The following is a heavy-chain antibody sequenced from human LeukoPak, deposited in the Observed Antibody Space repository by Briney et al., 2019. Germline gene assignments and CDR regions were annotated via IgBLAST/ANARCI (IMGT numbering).Heavy chain of an antibody. CDR1: GFTFSSYV. J-gene: IGHJ4*02. CDR2: ISDSGGGT. V-gene: IGHV3-23*01. CDR3: ARLPGRAADY. Sequence: GGSLRLSCAASGFTFSSYVMNWVRQAPGKGLEWVSGISDSGGGTYYADSVKGRFTISRDNSKNTLYLQMNSLRAEDTAVYYCARLPGRAADYWGQGTLVTVSS.